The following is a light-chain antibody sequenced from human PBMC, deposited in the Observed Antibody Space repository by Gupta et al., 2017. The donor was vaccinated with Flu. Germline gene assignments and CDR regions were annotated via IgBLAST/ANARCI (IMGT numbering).Light chain of an antibody. CDR1: QSVLFSGNNQNY. CDR2: WAS. CDR3: QQYYSTPLT. J-gene: IGKJ4*01. V-gene: IGKV4-1*01. Sequence: DIVMTQSPNSLAVSLGERATINCKSSQSVLFSGNNQNYLAWYQQKPRQPPKLLIYWASIRQSGVPDRFSGSGSGTDFTLTINSLQPEDVAVYFCQQYYSTPLTFGGGTKVEIK.